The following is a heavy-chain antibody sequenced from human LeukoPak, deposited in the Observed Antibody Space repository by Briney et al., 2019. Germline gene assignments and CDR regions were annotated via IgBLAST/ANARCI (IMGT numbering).Heavy chain of an antibody. J-gene: IGHJ1*01. CDR2: ISYDGSNK. D-gene: IGHD3-3*01. CDR1: GFTFSSYG. V-gene: IGHV3-30*18. Sequence: GGSLRLSCAASGFTFSSYGMHWVRQAPGKGLEWVAVISYDGSNKYYADSVKGRFTISRDNSKNTLYLQMNSLRAEDTAVYYCAKDFSTYYDFWSGYYVGYFQHWGQGTLVTASS. CDR3: AKDFSTYYDFWSGYYVGYFQH.